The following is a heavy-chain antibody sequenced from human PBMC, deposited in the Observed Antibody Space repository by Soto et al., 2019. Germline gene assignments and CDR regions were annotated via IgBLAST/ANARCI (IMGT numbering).Heavy chain of an antibody. CDR2: INAGNGNT. CDR1: GYTFTNYA. D-gene: IGHD3-22*01. J-gene: IGHJ4*02. Sequence: ASVKVSCKASGYTFTNYAIHWVRQAPGQRLEWMGWINAGNGNTKYSQKFQGRVTITRDTSASTAYMELSSLRSEDTAVYYCARAAYYYESSGYYPGDYWGQGTLVTVSS. V-gene: IGHV1-3*01. CDR3: ARAAYYYESSGYYPGDY.